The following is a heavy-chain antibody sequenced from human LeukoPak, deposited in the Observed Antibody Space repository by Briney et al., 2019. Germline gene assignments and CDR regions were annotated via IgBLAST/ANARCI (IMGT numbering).Heavy chain of an antibody. Sequence: ASVKVSCKASGYTFTSYGISWVRQAPGQGLEWMGWISAYNGNTNYAQKLQGRVTMTTDTSTSTAYMELRSLRSDDTAVYYCARAVLRYFDWSDAFDIWGQGTMVTVSS. CDR3: ARAVLRYFDWSDAFDI. V-gene: IGHV1-18*01. J-gene: IGHJ3*02. CDR1: GYTFTSYG. CDR2: ISAYNGNT. D-gene: IGHD3-9*01.